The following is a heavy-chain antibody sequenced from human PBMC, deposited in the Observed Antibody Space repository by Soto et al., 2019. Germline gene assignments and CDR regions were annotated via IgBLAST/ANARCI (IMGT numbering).Heavy chain of an antibody. CDR2: MNPNSGNT. CDR3: ARVSDRAYSYGY. V-gene: IGHV1-8*01. CDR1: GYTFTIYD. D-gene: IGHD5-18*01. Sequence: ASVKVSCKASGYTFTIYDINWVRKATGQGLEWMGWMNPNSGNTGYAQKFQGRVTMTRNTSLSTAYMELSSMRSEDTAVYYCARVSDRAYSYGYWGQGTLVTVYS. J-gene: IGHJ4*02.